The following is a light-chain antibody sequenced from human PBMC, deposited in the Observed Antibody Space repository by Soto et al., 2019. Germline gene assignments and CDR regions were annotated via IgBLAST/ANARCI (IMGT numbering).Light chain of an antibody. CDR3: CSYATPRL. CDR2: EVS. Sequence: QSALTQPASVSGSPGQSITISCTGTSSDVGSYNLVSWYQQHPGKAPKLIIYEVSERPPGVSHRFSGSKTGNTASLTISGLQAEDEADYYCCSYATPRLFGGGTKLTVL. V-gene: IGLV2-23*02. J-gene: IGLJ2*01. CDR1: SSDVGSYNL.